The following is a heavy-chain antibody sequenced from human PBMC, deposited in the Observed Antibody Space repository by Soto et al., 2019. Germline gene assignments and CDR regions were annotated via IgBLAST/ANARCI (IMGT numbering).Heavy chain of an antibody. CDR2: ISYDGTNK. J-gene: IGHJ4*02. CDR3: AREDDGRLGIDY. Sequence: QVQVVESGGGVVQPGRSLRLSCAASGFTFSRNGMHWVRQAPGKGLEWVARISYDGTNKYYADSVKGRFTISRDNSQKTLYLRINSLRTEDTAVYYCAREDDGRLGIDYWGQGTLVTVSS. V-gene: IGHV3-30*03. CDR1: GFTFSRNG. D-gene: IGHD2-8*01.